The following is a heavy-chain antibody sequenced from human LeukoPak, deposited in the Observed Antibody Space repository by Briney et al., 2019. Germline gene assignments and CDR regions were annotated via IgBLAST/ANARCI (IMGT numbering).Heavy chain of an antibody. J-gene: IGHJ1*01. Sequence: SETLALICTVSGGSINGYQWSSLWQPPGKGLEWIGYIYYSGSTNYNPSLKSRVTISVDTSKDQFSRKLTSVTAADTAVYYCARGTVTTRYFLHWGQGTLVTVSS. CDR2: IYYSGST. CDR3: ARGTVTTRYFLH. CDR1: GGSINGYQ. V-gene: IGHV4-59*01. D-gene: IGHD4-17*01.